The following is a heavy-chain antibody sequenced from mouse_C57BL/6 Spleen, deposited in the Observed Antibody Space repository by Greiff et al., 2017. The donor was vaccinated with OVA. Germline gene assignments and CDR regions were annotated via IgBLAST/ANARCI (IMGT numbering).Heavy chain of an antibody. Sequence: VQLQQPGAELVKPGASVKMSCKASGYTFTSYWITWVKQRPGQGLEWIGDIYPGSGSTNYNEKFKSKATLTVDTSSSTAYMQLSSLTSEDSAVYYCARRHGSSPYYFDCWGQGTTLTVSS. CDR2: IYPGSGST. CDR1: GYTFTSYW. J-gene: IGHJ2*01. CDR3: ARRHGSSPYYFDC. V-gene: IGHV1-55*01. D-gene: IGHD1-1*01.